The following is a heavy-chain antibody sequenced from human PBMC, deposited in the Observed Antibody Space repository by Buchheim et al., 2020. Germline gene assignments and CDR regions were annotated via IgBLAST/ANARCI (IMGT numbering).Heavy chain of an antibody. V-gene: IGHV4-61*01. Sequence: HVQLRESGPGLVKPSDTLSLTCTVSSGPVGSRTYNWSWIRQPPGKGLEWIGHISYTESTNHSPSLKSRATISVDMSKNQFSLKLTSMTAADTAVYCCARDRAGDYDIMTGTYFYSMDVWGQGTT. CDR1: SGPVGSRTYN. J-gene: IGHJ6*02. CDR2: ISYTEST. D-gene: IGHD3-9*01. CDR3: ARDRAGDYDIMTGTYFYSMDV.